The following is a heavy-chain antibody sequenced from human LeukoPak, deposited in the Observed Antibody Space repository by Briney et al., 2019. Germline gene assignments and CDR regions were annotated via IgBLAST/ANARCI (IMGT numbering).Heavy chain of an antibody. V-gene: IGHV3-64D*06. J-gene: IGHJ4*02. D-gene: IGHD6-19*01. CDR3: VKERSSGWYDFDY. CDR2: ISSNGGST. Sequence: PGGSLRLSCSASGFXFSSYAIHWVRQAAGKGLEYVSGISSNGGSTYYADSVKGRFTISRDNSKNTLYLQMSSLRIEDTAVYYCVKERSSGWYDFDYWGQGTLVTVSS. CDR1: GFXFSSYA.